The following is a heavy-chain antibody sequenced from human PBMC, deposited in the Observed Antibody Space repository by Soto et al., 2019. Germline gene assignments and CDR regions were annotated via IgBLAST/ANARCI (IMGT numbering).Heavy chain of an antibody. V-gene: IGHV1-8*01. D-gene: IGHD2-15*01. J-gene: IGHJ4*02. CDR3: ARETRSGGSLSLDY. Sequence: QVQLVQSGAEVKKPGASVKVSCKASGYTFTSYDINWVRQATGQGLEWMGWMNPNSGNTGYAQKFQGRVTMTRNTSISTAYMELSSLRSEVTAVYYCARETRSGGSLSLDYWGQGTQVTVSS. CDR2: MNPNSGNT. CDR1: GYTFTSYD.